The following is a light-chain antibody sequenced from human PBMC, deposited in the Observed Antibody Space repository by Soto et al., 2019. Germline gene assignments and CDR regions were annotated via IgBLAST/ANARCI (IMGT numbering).Light chain of an antibody. CDR3: SSFTSNNTPYV. J-gene: IGLJ1*01. Sequence: QSALTQPASVSGSLGQSITISCTGTSSDVGGYDYVSWYQQHPGKAPKLMIYDVSYRPSGVPNRFTGSKSGNTASLTISGLQAEDEADYYCSSFTSNNTPYVFGAGTKLTVL. CDR1: SSDVGGYDY. V-gene: IGLV2-14*01. CDR2: DVS.